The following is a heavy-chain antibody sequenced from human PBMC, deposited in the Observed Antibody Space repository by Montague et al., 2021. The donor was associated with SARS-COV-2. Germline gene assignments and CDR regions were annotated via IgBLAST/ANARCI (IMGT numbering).Heavy chain of an antibody. CDR1: GGSFSGYY. CDR3: AREGVGATTNDAFDI. D-gene: IGHD1-26*01. J-gene: IGHJ3*02. CDR2: INHSGST. V-gene: IGHV4-34*01. Sequence: SETLSLTCAVYGGSFSGYYWSWIRQPPGKGLEWIGEINHSGSTSYNPSLKSRVTISVDTSKNQFSLKLSSVTAADTAVYYCAREGVGATTNDAFDIWGQGTMVTVSS.